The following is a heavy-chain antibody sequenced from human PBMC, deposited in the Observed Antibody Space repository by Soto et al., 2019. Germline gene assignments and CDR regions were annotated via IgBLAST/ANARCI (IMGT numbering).Heavy chain of an antibody. CDR3: ARTNDYEGIYYYYMXV. V-gene: IGHV4-59*01. J-gene: IGHJ6*03. D-gene: IGHD4-17*01. CDR2: IHYSGST. Sequence: PSETLSLTCTVSGGSISSYYWSWIRQPPGKGLEWIGYIHYSGSTIYNPSFKSRVTISVDTSKNQFSLKLSSVTAADTAVYFCARTNDYEGIYYYYMXVWGKGTTVXVSS. CDR1: GGSISSYY.